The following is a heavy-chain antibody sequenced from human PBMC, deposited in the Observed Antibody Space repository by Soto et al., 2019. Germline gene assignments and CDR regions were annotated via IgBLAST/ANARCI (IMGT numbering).Heavy chain of an antibody. CDR1: GFTFSNYG. Sequence: QVQLVESGGGVVQPGRSLRLSCAASGFTFSNYGMHWVRQAPGKGLEWVAVISYHGSDKYYADSVKGRFTISGDNSMNTLYLQMDSLRAEDTAVYYCAKDHLTTTVTTVGYWGQGTLVPVSS. D-gene: IGHD4-17*01. CDR3: AKDHLTTTVTTVGY. J-gene: IGHJ4*02. V-gene: IGHV3-30*18. CDR2: ISYHGSDK.